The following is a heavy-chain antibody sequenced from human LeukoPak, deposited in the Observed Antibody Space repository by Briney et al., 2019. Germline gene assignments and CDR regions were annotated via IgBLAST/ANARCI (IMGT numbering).Heavy chain of an antibody. J-gene: IGHJ4*02. CDR3: TTDSSYYYGSGSYYNVAY. Sequence: PGGSLRLSCAASGFTFSNAWMSWVRQAPGKGLEWVGRIKSKTDGGTTDYAAPVKGRFTISRDDSKNTLYLQMNSLKTEDTAVYYCTTDSSYYYGSGSYYNVAYWGQGTLVTVSS. D-gene: IGHD3-10*01. CDR1: GFTFSNAW. CDR2: IKSKTDGGTT. V-gene: IGHV3-15*01.